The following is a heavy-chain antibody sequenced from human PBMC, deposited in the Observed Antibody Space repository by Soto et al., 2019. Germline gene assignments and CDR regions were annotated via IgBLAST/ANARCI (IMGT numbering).Heavy chain of an antibody. CDR2: IWYDGNNK. J-gene: IGHJ6*02. V-gene: IGHV3-33*01. CDR3: ARDDIPGIAGATYGMDV. Sequence: QVQLVESGGGVVQPGRSLRLSCAASGFTFSDYGMHWVRQAPGKGLEWVAVIWYDGNNKYYTASVEGRFTISRDNSKKKLDLQMNSLRAEDTAVYYCARDDIPGIAGATYGMDVWGQGTTVTVTS. CDR1: GFTFSDYG. D-gene: IGHD6-25*01.